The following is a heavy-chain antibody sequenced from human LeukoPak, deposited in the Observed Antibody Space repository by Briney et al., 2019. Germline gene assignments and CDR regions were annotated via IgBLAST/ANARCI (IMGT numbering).Heavy chain of an antibody. D-gene: IGHD3-16*01. V-gene: IGHV4-59*01. CDR3: ARGGRANRGNWFDP. CDR1: GGSISSYY. Sequence: SEILSLTCTVSGGSISSYYWSWIRQPPGKGLEWIGYIYYSGSTNYNPSLKSRVTISVDTSKNQFSLKLSSVTAADTAVYYCARGGRANRGNWFDPWGQGTLVTVSS. CDR2: IYYSGST. J-gene: IGHJ5*02.